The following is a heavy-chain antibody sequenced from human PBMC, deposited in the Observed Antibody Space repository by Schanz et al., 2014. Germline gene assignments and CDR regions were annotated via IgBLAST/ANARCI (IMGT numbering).Heavy chain of an antibody. CDR2: INTGGDST. D-gene: IGHD1-26*01. J-gene: IGHJ4*02. CDR3: ARGGSGSHYRLDY. V-gene: IGHV3-23*01. CDR1: GFTFSSYA. Sequence: EVQLLESGGGLVQPGGSLRLSCAASGFTFSSYAMCWVRQAPGKGLEWVSSINTGGDSTYYADSVKGRFTISRDNSRDTVYLQMNSLRAEDTGLYFCARGGSGSHYRLDYWGQGTLVTVSS.